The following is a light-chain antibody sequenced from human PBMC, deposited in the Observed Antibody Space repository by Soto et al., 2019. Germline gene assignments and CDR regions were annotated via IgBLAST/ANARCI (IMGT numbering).Light chain of an antibody. CDR2: GVS. V-gene: IGKV3-15*01. CDR1: QSVRNN. J-gene: IGKJ4*01. Sequence: EIVMTQSPATLSVSPGERATLSCRASQSVRNNLAWYQQKPGQAPRLLIYGVSARATGIPARFTGSGSGTEYTLTINTLQSEDFAVYYCQQYLDWPLTFGGGTKVEIK. CDR3: QQYLDWPLT.